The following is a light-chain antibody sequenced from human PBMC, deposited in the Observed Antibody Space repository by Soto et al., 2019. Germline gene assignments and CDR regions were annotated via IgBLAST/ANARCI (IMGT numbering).Light chain of an antibody. Sequence: QSVLTQSSSASASLGSSVTLTCTLSSGHSKDIIEWHQQQPGRAPRYLLKIERSGSYNKGSGVHARFSGSSSGADRYLTISDLQLEDESDYSCDTWVSDSWVFGGGTKLTVL. CDR1: SGHSKDI. V-gene: IGLV4-60*01. CDR2: IERSGSY. J-gene: IGLJ3*02. CDR3: DTWVSDSWV.